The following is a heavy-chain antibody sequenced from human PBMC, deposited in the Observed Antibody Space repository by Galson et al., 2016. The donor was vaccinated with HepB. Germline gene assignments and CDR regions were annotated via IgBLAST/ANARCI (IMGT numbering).Heavy chain of an antibody. D-gene: IGHD2-15*01. CDR1: GYTFINYG. V-gene: IGHV1-18*04. CDR2: ISVDIGNT. Sequence: SVKASCKASGYTFINYGISWVRQAPGQGLEWMGWISVDIGNTNYAQKLQDRVTMTTDTSTSTAYMELRSLRSDDTAVYCCARESLYCSGGNCYSPLGDYWGQGTLVTVSS. J-gene: IGHJ4*02. CDR3: ARESLYCSGGNCYSPLGDY.